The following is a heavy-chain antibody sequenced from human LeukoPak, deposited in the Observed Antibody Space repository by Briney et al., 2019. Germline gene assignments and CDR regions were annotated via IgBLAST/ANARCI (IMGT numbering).Heavy chain of an antibody. CDR1: GFTFSDHY. CDR2: ARNKANTYTT. J-gene: IGHJ4*02. V-gene: IGHV3-72*01. Sequence: GGSLRLSCAASGFTFSDHYMDWVRQAPGKGLEWVARARNKANTYTTEYAASVKGRLTISRDDSKSSLYLRMNSLETEDTAVYYCAVSLGVGFRNFDYWGQGTLVTVSS. D-gene: IGHD2-2*01. CDR3: AVSLGVGFRNFDY.